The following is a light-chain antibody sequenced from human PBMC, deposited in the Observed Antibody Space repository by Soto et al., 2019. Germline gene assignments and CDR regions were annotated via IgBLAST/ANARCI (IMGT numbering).Light chain of an antibody. Sequence: EIVLTQPPGTLSLSPGERTTLSSRASQSVSTSYLAWYQQKPGQAPRLLIYGASSRATGIPDRFSGSGSGTDFTLTISRLEPEDFAVYYCQQYGSSPLYTFGQGTKLEIK. CDR2: GAS. V-gene: IGKV3-20*01. CDR3: QQYGSSPLYT. CDR1: QSVSTSY. J-gene: IGKJ2*01.